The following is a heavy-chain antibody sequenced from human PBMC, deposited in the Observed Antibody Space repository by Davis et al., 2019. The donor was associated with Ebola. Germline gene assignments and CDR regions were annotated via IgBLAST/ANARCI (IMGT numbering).Heavy chain of an antibody. CDR3: ARGVSLMVYAPDWFDP. J-gene: IGHJ5*02. CDR1: GGSISSGGYY. Sequence: SETLSLTCTVSGGSISSGGYYWSWIRQHPGKGLEWIGYIYYSGSTYYNPSLKSRVTISVDTSKNQFSLKLNSVTAADTAVDYCARGVSLMVYAPDWFDPWGQGTLVTVSS. D-gene: IGHD2-8*01. V-gene: IGHV4-31*03. CDR2: IYYSGST.